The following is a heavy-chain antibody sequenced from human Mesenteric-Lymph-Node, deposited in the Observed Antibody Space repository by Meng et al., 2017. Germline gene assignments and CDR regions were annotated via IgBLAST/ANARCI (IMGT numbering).Heavy chain of an antibody. J-gene: IGHJ4*02. V-gene: IGHV4-61*01. Sequence: QGHLQESGPGLLRPSETLSLTCSVSGGSVSSGSYYWSWIRQPPGKGLEWIGYIYYSGATNYNPSLKSRVTISADTSKNQFSLNLKSMTAADTAVYYCARLDQALDYWGQGTLVTVSS. D-gene: IGHD3-9*01. CDR3: ARLDQALDY. CDR2: IYYSGAT. CDR1: GGSVSSGSYY.